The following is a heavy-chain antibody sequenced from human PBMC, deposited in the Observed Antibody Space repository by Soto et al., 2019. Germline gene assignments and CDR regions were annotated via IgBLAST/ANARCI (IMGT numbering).Heavy chain of an antibody. CDR3: ARVSGTLERYSDLDY. CDR1: GFIFSSYS. D-gene: IGHD3-10*01. CDR2: ISPRSDYI. J-gene: IGHJ4*02. Sequence: EVQLVESGGGLAKPGGSLRLSCAASGFIFSSYSMNWVRQAPGKGLEWVSSISPRSDYIYFADSMRGRFTISRDNAQNSLYLHMNNLRAEDTAVYHCARVSGTLERYSDLDYWGQGTLVTVSS. V-gene: IGHV3-21*06.